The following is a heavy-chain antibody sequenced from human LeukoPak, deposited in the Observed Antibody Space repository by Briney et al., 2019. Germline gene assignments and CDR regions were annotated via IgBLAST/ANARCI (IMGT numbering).Heavy chain of an antibody. CDR3: ARGPLHDYGDLPPHY. CDR2: IYYSGST. Sequence: PSQTLSLTCTVPGGSISSGGYYWSWIRQHPGKGLEWIGYIYYSGSTYYNPSFKSRVTISVDTSKNQFSLKLSSVTAADTAVYYCARGPLHDYGDLPPHYWGQGTLVTVSS. J-gene: IGHJ4*02. CDR1: GGSISSGGYY. D-gene: IGHD4-17*01. V-gene: IGHV4-31*03.